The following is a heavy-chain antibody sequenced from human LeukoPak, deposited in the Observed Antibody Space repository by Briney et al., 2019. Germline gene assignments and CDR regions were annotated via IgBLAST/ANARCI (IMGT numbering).Heavy chain of an antibody. CDR1: GGSFSGYY. Sequence: SETLSLTCAVYGGSFSGYYWSWIRQPPGKGLEWIGEINHSGSTNYNPSLKSRVTISVDASKNQFSLKLSSVTAADTAVYYCARAPDFTMVRGVIDYWGQGTLVTVSS. CDR3: ARAPDFTMVRGVIDY. V-gene: IGHV4-34*01. J-gene: IGHJ4*02. D-gene: IGHD3-10*01. CDR2: INHSGST.